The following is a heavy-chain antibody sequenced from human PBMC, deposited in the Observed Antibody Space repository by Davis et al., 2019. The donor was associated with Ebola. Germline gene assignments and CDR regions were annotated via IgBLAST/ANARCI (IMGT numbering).Heavy chain of an antibody. V-gene: IGHV1-2*04. CDR1: GYTFTGYY. J-gene: IGHJ4*02. D-gene: IGHD4-17*01. Sequence: AASVKVSCKASGYTFTGYYMHWVRQAPGQGLEWMGWINPNSGGTNYAQKFQGWVTMTRDTSISTAYMELSRLRSDDTAVYYCARDSDYGDRGVHFDYWGQGTLVTVSS. CDR2: INPNSGGT. CDR3: ARDSDYGDRGVHFDY.